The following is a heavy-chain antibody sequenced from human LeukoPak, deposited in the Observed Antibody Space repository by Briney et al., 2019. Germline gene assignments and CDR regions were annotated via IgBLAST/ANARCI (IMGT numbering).Heavy chain of an antibody. V-gene: IGHV3-23*01. CDR3: AKDRRSSDWSPDC. J-gene: IGHJ4*02. CDR1: GFTFNSYA. CDR2: ISGSGGST. Sequence: GGSLRLSCAASGFTFNSYAMNWVRQAPGKGLEWVSAISGSGGSTYYVDSVRGRFTISGDNPKNTLYLQMNGLRAEDTAVYYCAKDRRSSDWSPDCWGQGTLVTVSS. D-gene: IGHD6-19*01.